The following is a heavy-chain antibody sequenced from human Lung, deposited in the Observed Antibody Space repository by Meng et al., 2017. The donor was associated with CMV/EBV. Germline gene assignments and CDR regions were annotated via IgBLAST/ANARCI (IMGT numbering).Heavy chain of an antibody. Sequence: SXTLSLXCTVSGGSISSSSYYWGWIRQPPGKGLEWIGSIYYSGSTYYNPSLKSRVTISVDTSKNQFSLKLSSVTAADTAVYYCARIFWSGYSPAEYYYGMDVXGQGXTVTVSS. CDR3: ARIFWSGYSPAEYYYGMDV. J-gene: IGHJ6*02. CDR2: IYYSGST. D-gene: IGHD3-3*01. V-gene: IGHV4-39*01. CDR1: GGSISSSSYY.